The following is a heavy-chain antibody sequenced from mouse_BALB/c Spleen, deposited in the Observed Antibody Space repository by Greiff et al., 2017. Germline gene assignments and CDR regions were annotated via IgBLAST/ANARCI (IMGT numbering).Heavy chain of an antibody. D-gene: IGHD1-1*01. CDR2: IWAGGST. J-gene: IGHJ2*01. V-gene: IGHV2-9*02. CDR3: ARAGTVVAKGYYFDY. CDR1: GFSLTSYG. Sequence: QVQLQQSGPGLVAPSQSLSITCTVSGFSLTSYGVHWVRQPPGKGLEWLGVIWAGGSTNYNSALMSRLSISKDNSKSQVFLKMNSLQTDDTAMYYCARAGTVVAKGYYFDYWGQGTTLTVSS.